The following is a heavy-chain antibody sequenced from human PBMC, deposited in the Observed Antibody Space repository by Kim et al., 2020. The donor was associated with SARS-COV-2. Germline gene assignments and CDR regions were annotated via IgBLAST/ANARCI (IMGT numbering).Heavy chain of an antibody. Sequence: QGRVTITADESTSTAYMELSSLRSEDTAVYYCARDKPNDSSGYHPWPFDYWGQGTLVTVSS. V-gene: IGHV1-69*01. J-gene: IGHJ4*02. CDR3: ARDKPNDSSGYHPWPFDY. D-gene: IGHD3-22*01.